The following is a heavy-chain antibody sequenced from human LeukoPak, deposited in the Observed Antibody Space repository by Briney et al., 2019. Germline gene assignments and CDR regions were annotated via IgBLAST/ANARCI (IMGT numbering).Heavy chain of an antibody. D-gene: IGHD1-26*01. CDR1: GGSISSGDYY. J-gene: IGHJ4*02. Sequence: PSQTLSLTCTVSGGSISSGDYYWSWIRQPPGKGLEWIVYIYYSGSTYYNRSIKSRVTISVDTSKNQFSLKLSSVTAADTAVYYCARASGGSIRFDYWGQGTLVTVSS. V-gene: IGHV4-30-4*08. CDR2: IYYSGST. CDR3: ARASGGSIRFDY.